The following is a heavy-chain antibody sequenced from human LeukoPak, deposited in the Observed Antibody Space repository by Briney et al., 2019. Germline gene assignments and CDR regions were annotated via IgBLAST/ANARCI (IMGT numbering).Heavy chain of an antibody. CDR1: GFTFAGCA. CDR2: FGRSGAGT. J-gene: IGHJ4*02. D-gene: IGHD6-19*01. CDR3: AKRDSSGSNYFAY. Sequence: SGGSLRLSCAASGFTFAGCAMSWVRQAPGNGLEWVSTFGRSGAGTFYADSVKGRFTISRDNSKNTLYLQMNSLRAEDTAVYYCAKRDSSGSNYFAYWGQGALVTVSS. V-gene: IGHV3-23*01.